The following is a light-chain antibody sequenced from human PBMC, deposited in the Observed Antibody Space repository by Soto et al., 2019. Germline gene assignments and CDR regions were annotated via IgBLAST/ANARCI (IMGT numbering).Light chain of an antibody. CDR2: AAS. CDR3: QQQGT. V-gene: IGKV3-20*01. CDR1: RSRSSSY. Sequence: EIVLPQSPGTLSLSPGERATLSCRASRSRSSSYVVWYQQKPGQAPRLLIYAASRRATGIPDRFSGSGSATEYTLTISRLEPEDFAVYYCQQQGTFGQGTKLESK. J-gene: IGKJ2*01.